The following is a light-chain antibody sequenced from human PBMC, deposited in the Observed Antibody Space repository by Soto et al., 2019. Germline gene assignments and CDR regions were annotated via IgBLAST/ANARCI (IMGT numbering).Light chain of an antibody. CDR1: QSISSW. J-gene: IGKJ1*01. CDR3: QQYNSFWT. Sequence: DIQMTQSPSTLSASVGDRVTNTCRASQSISSWLAWYQQKPGKAPRLLIYDDSYLERGVPSRFSGSGSGTEFTLTISDLQPDDLATYYCQQYNSFWTFGQGTKVDIK. V-gene: IGKV1-5*01. CDR2: DDS.